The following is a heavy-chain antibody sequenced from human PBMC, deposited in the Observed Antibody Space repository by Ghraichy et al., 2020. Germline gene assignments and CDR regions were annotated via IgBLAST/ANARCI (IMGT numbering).Heavy chain of an antibody. CDR3: ARGYGNNQNYYYYYGMDV. CDR2: IWYDGSNK. J-gene: IGHJ6*02. Sequence: GGSLRLSCAASGFTFSSYGMHWVRQAPGKGLEWVAVIWYDGSNKYYADSVKGRFTISRDNSKNTLYLQMNSLRAEDTAVYYCARGYGNNQNYYYYYGMDVWGQGTTVTVSS. CDR1: GFTFSSYG. D-gene: IGHD5-18*01. V-gene: IGHV3-33*01.